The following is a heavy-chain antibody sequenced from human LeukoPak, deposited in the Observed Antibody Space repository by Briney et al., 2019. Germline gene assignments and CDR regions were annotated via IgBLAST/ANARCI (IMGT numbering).Heavy chain of an antibody. J-gene: IGHJ4*02. CDR1: GVNFSRYG. D-gene: IGHD4-17*01. CDR2: IRYDGSNK. CDR3: ATSVTTDFDY. Sequence: GGSLRLSCTTSGVNFSRYGIHWVRQAPGKGLEWVAFIRYDGSNKYYTDSVKGRFTISRDNSKNTLYLQMNSLRAEDTAVYYCATSVTTDFDYWGQGTLVTVSS. V-gene: IGHV3-30*02.